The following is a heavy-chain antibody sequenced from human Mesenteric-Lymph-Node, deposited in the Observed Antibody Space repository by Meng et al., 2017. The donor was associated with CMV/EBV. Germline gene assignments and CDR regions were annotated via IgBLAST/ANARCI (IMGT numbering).Heavy chain of an antibody. CDR3: ARDGGSSSWYGMDV. CDR2: IIPILGIA. J-gene: IGHJ6*02. V-gene: IGHV1-69*04. Sequence: SVKVSCKASGGTFSSYTISWVRQAPGQGLEWMGRIIPILGIANYAQKFQGRVTITADKSTSTAYMELSSLRSEDTAVYYCARDGGSSSWYGMDVWGQGTTVTVS. CDR1: GGTFSSYT. D-gene: IGHD6-13*01.